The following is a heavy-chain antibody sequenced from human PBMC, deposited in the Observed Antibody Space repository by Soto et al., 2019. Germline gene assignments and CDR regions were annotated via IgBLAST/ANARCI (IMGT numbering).Heavy chain of an antibody. CDR2: IIPIFGTA. CDR1: GGTFSSYA. J-gene: IGHJ4*02. V-gene: IGHV1-69*13. Sequence: GASVKVSCKASGGTFSSYAISWVRQAPGQGLEWMGGIIPIFGTANYAQRFQGRVTITADESTSTAYMELSSLRSEDTAVYYCASGSHPPQFDYWGQGTLVTVSS. CDR3: ASGSHPPQFDY.